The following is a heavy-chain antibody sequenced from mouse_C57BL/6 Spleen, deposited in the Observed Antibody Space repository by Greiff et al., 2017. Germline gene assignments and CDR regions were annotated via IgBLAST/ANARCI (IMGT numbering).Heavy chain of an antibody. V-gene: IGHV5-4*01. CDR3: AREGDYYGSSYLGYFDV. J-gene: IGHJ1*03. CDR2: ISDGGSYT. Sequence: EVKLVESGGGLVQPGGSLKLSCAASGFTFSSYAMSWVRQTPEKRLEWVATISDGGSYTYYPDNVKGRFTISRDNAKNNLYLQMSHLKSEDTAMYYCAREGDYYGSSYLGYFDVWGTGTTVTVSS. CDR1: GFTFSSYA. D-gene: IGHD1-1*01.